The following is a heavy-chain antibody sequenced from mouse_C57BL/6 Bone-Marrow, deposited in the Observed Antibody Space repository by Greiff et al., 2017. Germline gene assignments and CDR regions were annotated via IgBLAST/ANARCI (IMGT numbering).Heavy chain of an antibody. Sequence: EVHLVESGGGLVKPGGSLKLSCAASGFTFSSYAMSWVRQTPEKRLEWVATISAGGSYTYYPDNVKGRFTLTRANATNTLYLQMSHLKSEDTALYYCAAYYYGSSYGGYFDVWGTGTTVTVSS. CDR3: AAYYYGSSYGGYFDV. CDR2: ISAGGSYT. J-gene: IGHJ1*03. D-gene: IGHD1-1*01. V-gene: IGHV5-4*01. CDR1: GFTFSSYA.